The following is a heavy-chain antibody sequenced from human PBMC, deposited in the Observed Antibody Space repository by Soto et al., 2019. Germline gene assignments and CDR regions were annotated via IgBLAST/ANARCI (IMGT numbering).Heavy chain of an antibody. CDR2: IYYSGST. D-gene: IGHD3-9*01. CDR3: ARGTYYDILTGYFRLYFDY. J-gene: IGHJ4*02. V-gene: IGHV4-31*03. Sequence: SETLSLTCTVSGGSISSGGYYWSWIRQHPGKGLEWIGYIYYSGSTYYNTSLKSRVTISVDTPKNQFSLKLSSVTAADTAVYYCARGTYYDILTGYFRLYFDYWGQGTLVTVS. CDR1: GGSISSGGYY.